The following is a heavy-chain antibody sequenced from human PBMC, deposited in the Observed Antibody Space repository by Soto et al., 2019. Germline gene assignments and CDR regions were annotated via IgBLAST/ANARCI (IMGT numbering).Heavy chain of an antibody. CDR1: GFTFSRYG. V-gene: IGHV3-33*01. J-gene: IGHJ1*01. CDR2: IWFDGSKK. Sequence: QVPFVESGGGVVQPGRSLRLSCAASGFTFSRYGMHWVRQAPGKGLEWVAFIWFDGSKKYYADSVKGRFTISRDNSKNTLYLQMNSLRVEDTAVYYCARAYYDSSDYYYTQHWGYFQHWGQGTLVTVSS. D-gene: IGHD3-22*01. CDR3: ARAYYDSSDYYYTQHWGYFQH.